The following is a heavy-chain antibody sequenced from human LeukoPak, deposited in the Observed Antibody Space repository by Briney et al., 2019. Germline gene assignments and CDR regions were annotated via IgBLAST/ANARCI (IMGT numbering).Heavy chain of an antibody. CDR3: ARLGSGWSINS. V-gene: IGHV3-23*01. Sequence: GGSLRLSCAASGFTFSSYAMSWVRQAPGKGLEWVSGISGSGGSTYYADSVKGRFTISRDNSKNTLYLQMNSLRAEDTAVYYCARLGSGWSINSWGQGTLVTVSS. CDR1: GFTFSSYA. CDR2: ISGSGGST. J-gene: IGHJ4*02. D-gene: IGHD6-19*01.